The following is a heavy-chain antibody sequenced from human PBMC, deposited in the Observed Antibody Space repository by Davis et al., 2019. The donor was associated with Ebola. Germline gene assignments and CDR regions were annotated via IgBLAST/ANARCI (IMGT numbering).Heavy chain of an antibody. CDR3: TRPYYYDSSGSDI. D-gene: IGHD3-22*01. Sequence: GESLKISCAASGFTFSSYSMNWVRQASGKGLEWVVRIRSKANSYATASAASVQGRFTISRDDSKNTAYLQMNSLKTEDTAVYYCTRPYYYDSSGSDIWGQGTMVTVSS. J-gene: IGHJ3*02. CDR1: GFTFSSYS. V-gene: IGHV3-73*01. CDR2: IRSKANSYAT.